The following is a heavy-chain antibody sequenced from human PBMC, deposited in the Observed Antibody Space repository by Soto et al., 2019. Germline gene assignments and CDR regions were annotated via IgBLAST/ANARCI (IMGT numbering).Heavy chain of an antibody. CDR3: ARGKGGSSWYVHHY. CDR2: IWYDGSNK. V-gene: IGHV3-33*01. CDR1: GFTFSSYV. D-gene: IGHD6-13*01. J-gene: IGHJ4*02. Sequence: SGGSLRLSCAASGFTFSSYVMHWVRQAPGKGLEWVAVIWYDGSNKYYADSVKGRFTISRDNSKNTLYLQMNSLRAEDTAVYYCARGKGGSSWYVHHYWGQGTLVTVSS.